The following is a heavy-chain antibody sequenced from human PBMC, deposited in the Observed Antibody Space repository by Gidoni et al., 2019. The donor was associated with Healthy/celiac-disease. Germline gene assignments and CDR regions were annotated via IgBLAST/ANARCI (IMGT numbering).Heavy chain of an antibody. J-gene: IGHJ4*02. Sequence: QVQLVESGGGVVQPGRSLRLSCAASGFTFSSSGMHWCRQAPGKGLEWVAVISYDGSNKYYADSGKGRFTISRDNSKNTLYLQMNSLRAEDTAVYYCANTGPYSSGWPLDYWGQGTLVTVSS. D-gene: IGHD6-19*01. CDR2: ISYDGSNK. V-gene: IGHV3-30*18. CDR3: ANTGPYSSGWPLDY. CDR1: GFTFSSSG.